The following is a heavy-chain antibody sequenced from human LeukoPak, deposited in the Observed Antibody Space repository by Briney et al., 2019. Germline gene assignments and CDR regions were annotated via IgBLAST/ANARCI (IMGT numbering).Heavy chain of an antibody. CDR1: GGTFSSYA. Sequence: SVTVSCKASGGTFSSYAISWVRQAPGQGLGWMGRIIPIFGTANYAQKFQGRVTITADKSTSTAYMELSSLRSEDTAVYYCAREGPTIAARLDYWGQGTLVTVSS. D-gene: IGHD6-6*01. CDR2: IIPIFGTA. CDR3: AREGPTIAARLDY. J-gene: IGHJ4*02. V-gene: IGHV1-69*06.